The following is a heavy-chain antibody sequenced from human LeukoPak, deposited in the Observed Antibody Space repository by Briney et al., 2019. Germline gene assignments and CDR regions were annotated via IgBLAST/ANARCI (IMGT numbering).Heavy chain of an antibody. CDR2: ISYNGSNK. J-gene: IGHJ4*02. Sequence: PGGSLRLSCAASGFTFSSYGMHWVRQAPGKGLEWVAVISYNGSNKYYADSVKGRFTISRDNSKNTLYLQMNSLRAEDTAVYYCAKEREMATRYYFDYWGQGTLVTVSS. CDR3: AKEREMATRYYFDY. CDR1: GFTFSSYG. V-gene: IGHV3-30*18. D-gene: IGHD5-24*01.